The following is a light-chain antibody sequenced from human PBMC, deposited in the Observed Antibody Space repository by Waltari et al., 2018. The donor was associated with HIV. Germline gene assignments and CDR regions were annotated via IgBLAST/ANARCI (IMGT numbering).Light chain of an antibody. V-gene: IGLV2-8*01. Sequence: QSALTQPPSASGAPGQSVTTSCTGTSTTVGGYNYVPWYQQHPGKAPKLMIYEVSKRPSGVPVRFSGSKSGNTASLTVSGLQAEDEADYYCSSYAGSNNLVFGGGTKLTVL. CDR2: EVS. CDR1: STTVGGYNY. J-gene: IGLJ2*01. CDR3: SSYAGSNNLV.